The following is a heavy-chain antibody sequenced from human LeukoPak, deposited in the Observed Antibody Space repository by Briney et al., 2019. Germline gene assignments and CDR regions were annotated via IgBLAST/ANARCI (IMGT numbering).Heavy chain of an antibody. V-gene: IGHV3-30*18. D-gene: IGHD4-17*01. CDR1: GFTFSSYG. CDR3: AKTSDGDYAYYYYGMDV. CDR2: ISYDGSNK. J-gene: IGHJ6*02. Sequence: GGSLRLSCAASGFTFSSYGMHWVRQAPGKGLEWVAVISYDGSNKYYADSVKGRFTISRDNSKNTLYLQMNSLRAEDTAVYYCAKTSDGDYAYYYYGMDVWGQGTTVTVSS.